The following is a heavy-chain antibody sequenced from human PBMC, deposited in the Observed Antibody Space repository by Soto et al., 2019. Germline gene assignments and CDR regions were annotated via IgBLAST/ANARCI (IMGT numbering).Heavy chain of an antibody. D-gene: IGHD6-13*01. V-gene: IGHV4-4*02. Sequence: PSETLSLTCAVSGGSLSSSNWWSWVRQPPGKGLEWIGEIYHSGSTNYNPPLKSRVTISVDKSKNQFSLKLSSVTAADTAVYYCARDKAAAGTRYYYYGMDVWGQGTTVTVSS. CDR2: IYHSGST. J-gene: IGHJ6*02. CDR1: GGSLSSSNW. CDR3: ARDKAAAGTRYYYYGMDV.